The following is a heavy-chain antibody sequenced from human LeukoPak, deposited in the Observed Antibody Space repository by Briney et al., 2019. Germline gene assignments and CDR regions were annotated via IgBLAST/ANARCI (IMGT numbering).Heavy chain of an antibody. CDR1: GFTFSTYW. Sequence: PWGSLRLSCAASGFTFSTYWMHWVRQAPGKGLVWVSRIKSDGSTNYADSVKGRFTISRDNANNTLSLQMNSLRPEDTGVYYCARAPSEIGGYYPEYFRHWGQGTLVTVSS. CDR2: IKSDGST. J-gene: IGHJ1*01. CDR3: ARAPSEIGGYYPEYFRH. V-gene: IGHV3-74*01. D-gene: IGHD3-22*01.